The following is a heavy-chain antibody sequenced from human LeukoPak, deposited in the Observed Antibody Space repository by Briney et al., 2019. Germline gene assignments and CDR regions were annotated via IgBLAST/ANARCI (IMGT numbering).Heavy chain of an antibody. D-gene: IGHD5-24*01. J-gene: IGHJ4*02. CDR1: AFTFSKYA. V-gene: IGHV3-23*01. Sequence: GGSLRLSCPASAFTFSKYAMSWVRQAPRNGPEGVSVISGSGGRTWYADSAKGRFTISRDNAKNTLYPQMNSLRAEDTAIYYCAKGTDVASASSFDCWGQGTLVTVSS. CDR2: ISGSGGRT. CDR3: AKGTDVASASSFDC.